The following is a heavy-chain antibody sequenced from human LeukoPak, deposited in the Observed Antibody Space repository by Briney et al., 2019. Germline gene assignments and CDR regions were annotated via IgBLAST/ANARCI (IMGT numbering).Heavy chain of an antibody. D-gene: IGHD4/OR15-4a*01. Sequence: GGSLRLSCPVTGFTVSSNSMSWVRQAPGKGLEWVSFIYSDNTHYSDSVKGRFTISRDNSKNTLYLQMNSLRAEDTAVYYCARRVGAYSHPYDYWGQGTLVTVSS. J-gene: IGHJ4*02. V-gene: IGHV3-53*01. CDR2: IYSDNT. CDR1: GFTVSSNS. CDR3: ARRVGAYSHPYDY.